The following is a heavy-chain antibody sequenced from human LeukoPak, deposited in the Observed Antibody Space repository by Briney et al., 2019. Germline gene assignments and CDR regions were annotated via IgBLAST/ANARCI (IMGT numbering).Heavy chain of an antibody. J-gene: IGHJ4*02. Sequence: GGSLTLSCAASGFPFSPDWMSWVRQAPGKGLEWVAMIKKSGSETHYVDSVKGRFTISRDSARNSLYLQMSSLKAGDTAVYYCASLDTAAIRTGGYWGQGTLVTVSS. CDR1: GFPFSPDW. D-gene: IGHD5-18*01. CDR3: ASLDTAAIRTGGY. CDR2: IKKSGSET. V-gene: IGHV3-7*01.